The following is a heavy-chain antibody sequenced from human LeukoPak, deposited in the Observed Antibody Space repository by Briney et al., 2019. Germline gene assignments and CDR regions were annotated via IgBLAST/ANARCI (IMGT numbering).Heavy chain of an antibody. D-gene: IGHD3-10*01. CDR3: AKDLLRIYWRTFDS. CDR2: FNDTGSST. Sequence: GGSLRLSCVASGFAFSSHAMTWVRQAPGKGLEWVSSFNDTGSSTYYADSVKGRFTISRDNSKNTLYLQMTNLRAEDTAVHFCAKDLLRIYWRTFDSWGQGALVIVSS. CDR1: GFAFSSHA. J-gene: IGHJ4*02. V-gene: IGHV3-23*01.